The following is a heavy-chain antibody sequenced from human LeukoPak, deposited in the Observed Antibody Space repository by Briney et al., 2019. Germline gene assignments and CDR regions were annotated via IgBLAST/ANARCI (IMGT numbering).Heavy chain of an antibody. V-gene: IGHV3-23*01. CDR3: ARDLSWLMRQAFDY. J-gene: IGHJ4*02. CDR2: LSGSGGTA. D-gene: IGHD3-9*01. CDR1: GFTFSSYA. Sequence: GGSLRLSCAASGFTFSSYAMSWVRQAPGKGLEWVSTLSGSGGTAYYADSVKGRFTISRDNSKNTLYLQMNSLRAEDTAVYYCARDLSWLMRQAFDYWGQGTLVTVSS.